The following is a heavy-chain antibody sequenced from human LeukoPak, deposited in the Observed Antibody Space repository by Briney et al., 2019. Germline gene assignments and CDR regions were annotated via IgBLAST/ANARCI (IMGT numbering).Heavy chain of an antibody. J-gene: IGHJ4*02. CDR1: GGSISSGSYY. Sequence: NPTQTLSLTCTVSGGSISSGSYYWSWTRQPAGEGLEWIGRIYTSGSTNYNPSLKSRVTISVDTSKNQFSLKLSSVTAADTAVYYCARRRQTMIVVVPFDYWGQGTLVTVSS. V-gene: IGHV4-61*02. CDR3: ARRRQTMIVVVPFDY. CDR2: IYTSGST. D-gene: IGHD3-22*01.